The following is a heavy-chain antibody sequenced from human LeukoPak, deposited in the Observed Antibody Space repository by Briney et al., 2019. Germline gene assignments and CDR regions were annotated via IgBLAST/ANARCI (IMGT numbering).Heavy chain of an antibody. CDR3: VSFYETY. CDR2: INSDGSWT. CDR1: GNYW. V-gene: IGHV3-74*01. J-gene: IGHJ4*02. D-gene: IGHD2/OR15-2a*01. Sequence: GGSLRLSCAASGNYWMHWVRQAPGKGLVWVSHINSDGSWTSCADSVKGRFTISKDNAKNTVYLQMNNLRAEDTAVYYCVSFYETYWGRGTLVTVSS.